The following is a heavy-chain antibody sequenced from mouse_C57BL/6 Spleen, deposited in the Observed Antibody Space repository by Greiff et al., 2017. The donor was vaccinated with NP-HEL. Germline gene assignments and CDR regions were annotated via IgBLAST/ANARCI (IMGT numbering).Heavy chain of an antibody. D-gene: IGHD1-1*01. Sequence: EVQLVESGPELVKPGASVKISCKASGYSFTGYYMNWVKQSPEKSLEWIGEINPSTGGTTYNQKFKAKATLTVDKSSSTAYMQLKSLTSEDSAVYYCIYYYGSSYAYWGQGTLVTVSA. CDR1: GYSFTGYY. J-gene: IGHJ3*01. CDR3: IYYYGSSYAY. CDR2: INPSTGGT. V-gene: IGHV1-42*01.